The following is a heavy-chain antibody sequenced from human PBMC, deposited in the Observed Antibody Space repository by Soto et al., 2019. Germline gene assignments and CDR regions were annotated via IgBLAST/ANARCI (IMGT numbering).Heavy chain of an antibody. D-gene: IGHD6-19*01. Sequence: GALRLSCAVSGFTFISFAMSWVLQAPGKGLEWVSVISSSGGTTYYADSVKGRFTISRDNSKNTLYLQMNSLRAEDTAVYFCAKSSESSGWRSESYFYYCGQGTLVIVAS. CDR2: ISSSGGTT. J-gene: IGHJ4*02. CDR3: AKSSESSGWRSESYFYY. CDR1: GFTFISFA. V-gene: IGHV3-23*01.